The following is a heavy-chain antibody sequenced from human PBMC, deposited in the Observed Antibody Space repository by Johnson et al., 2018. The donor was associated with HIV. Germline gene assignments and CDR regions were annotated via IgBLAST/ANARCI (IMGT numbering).Heavy chain of an antibody. CDR1: GFTFSNAW. CDR2: IRYDGGNI. D-gene: IGHD6-19*01. Sequence: QVQLVESGGGVVQPGGSLRLSCAASGFTFSNAWMSWVRQAPGKGLEWVAVIRYDGGNILYANSVKGRFIISRDNSKNTLFLQMNSLRPADTAVYYCAKDLPSGRYFGAFDIWGQGTMVTVSS. CDR3: AKDLPSGRYFGAFDI. V-gene: IGHV3-30*02. J-gene: IGHJ3*02.